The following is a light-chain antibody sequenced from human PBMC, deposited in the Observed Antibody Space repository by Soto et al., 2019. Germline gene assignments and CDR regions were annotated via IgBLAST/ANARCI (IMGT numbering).Light chain of an antibody. J-gene: IGLJ1*01. CDR3: QVWDSDAVLYV. CDR1: KLGDKD. CDR2: RDD. V-gene: IGLV3-1*01. Sequence: SYELTQPPSVSVSPGQTASISCSGHKLGDKDVCWYQQKPGQSPLLVIYRDDRRPSGIPERFSGSSYGNTATLTISGTQAMDEADYFCQVWDSDAVLYVFGPGTKLPVL.